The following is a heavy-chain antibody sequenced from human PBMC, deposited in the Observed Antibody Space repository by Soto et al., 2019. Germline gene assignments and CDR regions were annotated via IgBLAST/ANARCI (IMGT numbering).Heavy chain of an antibody. D-gene: IGHD2-15*01. CDR1: GGSISSSSYY. Sequence: SETLSLTCTVSGGSISSSSYYWGWIRQPPGKGLEWIGSIYYSGSTYYNPSLKSRVTISVDTSKNQFSLKLSSVTAADTAVYYCARFHIYCSGGSCYSEVYGFDYWGQGTLVTVSS. CDR2: IYYSGST. J-gene: IGHJ4*02. V-gene: IGHV4-39*01. CDR3: ARFHIYCSGGSCYSEVYGFDY.